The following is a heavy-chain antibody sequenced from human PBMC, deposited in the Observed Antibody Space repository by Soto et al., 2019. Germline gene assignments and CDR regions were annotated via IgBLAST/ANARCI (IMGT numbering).Heavy chain of an antibody. J-gene: IGHJ5*02. CDR2: ISSSSTI. Sequence: GGSLRLSCAASGFTFSSYSMNWVRQAPGKGLEWVSYISSSSTIYYADSVKGRFTISRDNAKNSLYLQMNSLRAEDTAVYYCAREAEVPAALSWFDPWGQGTLVTVSS. D-gene: IGHD2-2*01. CDR3: AREAEVPAALSWFDP. V-gene: IGHV3-48*01. CDR1: GFTFSSYS.